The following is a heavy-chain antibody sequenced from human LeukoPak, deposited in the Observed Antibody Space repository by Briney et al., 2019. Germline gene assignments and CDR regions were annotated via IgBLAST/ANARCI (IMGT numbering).Heavy chain of an antibody. CDR3: ARDSDTGGNHWFFDV. CDR2: IDPNGNDN. V-gene: IGHV3-30*12. J-gene: IGHJ2*01. CDR1: GFTFHNFG. Sequence: GTSLRLSCAASGFTFHNFGMVWVRQAPGKGLQWGAAIDPNGNDNYYEDSARGRFVISRDNSKNTLYLQIYSLTVVDTAVYYCARDSDTGGNHWFFDVWGRGTLVIASS. D-gene: IGHD4-23*01.